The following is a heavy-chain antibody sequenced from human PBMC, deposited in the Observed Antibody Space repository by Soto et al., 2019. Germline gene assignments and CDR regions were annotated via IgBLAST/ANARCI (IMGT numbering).Heavy chain of an antibody. CDR1: GGSISSGGYY. CDR2: IYYSGST. D-gene: IGHD2-21*01. Sequence: QVQLQESGPGLVKPSQTLSLTCTVSGGSISSGGYYWSWIRQHPGKGLEWIGYIYYSGSTYYNPSVTSRDTISVDTSKNHFSLKLSSVTAADTAVYYCASGGGEWLYGMDVSGQGTTVTVSS. CDR3: ASGGGEWLYGMDV. J-gene: IGHJ6*02. V-gene: IGHV4-31*03.